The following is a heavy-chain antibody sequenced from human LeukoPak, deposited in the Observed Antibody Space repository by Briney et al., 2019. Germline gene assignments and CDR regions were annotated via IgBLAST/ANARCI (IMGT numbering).Heavy chain of an antibody. CDR2: ISGSGGST. J-gene: IGHJ5*02. Sequence: GGSLRLSCAASGFTFSSYAMSWVRQAPGKGLEWVSAISGSGGSTYYADSVKGRFTISRDNSKNTLYLQLNSLRAEDTAVYYCAKAYEALAAAHPSDPWGQGTLVTVSS. CDR1: GFTFSSYA. V-gene: IGHV3-23*01. D-gene: IGHD6-13*01. CDR3: AKAYEALAAAHPSDP.